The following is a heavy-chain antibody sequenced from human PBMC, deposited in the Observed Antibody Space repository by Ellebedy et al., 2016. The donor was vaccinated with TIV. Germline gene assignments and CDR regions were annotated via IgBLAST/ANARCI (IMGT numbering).Heavy chain of an antibody. CDR3: AKDRGSGHDFEIDY. D-gene: IGHD5-12*01. CDR2: VSFDGSDK. Sequence: GESLKISCAASGFSFSNYGMHWVRQARGGGLEWVAVVSFDGSDKFYTDSVKGRFTISRDNSKKTLYLQMNSLRTEDTALYYCAKDRGSGHDFEIDYWGQGTQVTVSS. CDR1: GFSFSNYG. V-gene: IGHV3-30*18. J-gene: IGHJ4*02.